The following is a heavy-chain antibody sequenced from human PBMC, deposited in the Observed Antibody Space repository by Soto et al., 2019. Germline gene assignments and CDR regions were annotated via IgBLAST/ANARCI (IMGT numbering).Heavy chain of an antibody. V-gene: IGHV4-31*02. Sequence: WTWIRQHPGKGLEWIGYIYYSGSTYYKPSLKSRITISVDTSKNQLSLKLSSVTAADTAVYYCEGASTWHPGAFDIWGQGTTVTVSS. D-gene: IGHD5-12*01. CDR2: IYYSGST. J-gene: IGHJ3*02. CDR3: EGASTWHPGAFDI.